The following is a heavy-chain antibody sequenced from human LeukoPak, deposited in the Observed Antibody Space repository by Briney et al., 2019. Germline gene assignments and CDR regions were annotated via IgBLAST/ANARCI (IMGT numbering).Heavy chain of an antibody. V-gene: IGHV4-34*01. CDR3: ARSNLLSYVWGSYRYSRLFDY. J-gene: IGHJ4*02. D-gene: IGHD3-16*02. Sequence: PSETLSLTCTVSGGSISRYYWSWIRQPPGKGLEWIGEINHSGSTNYNPSLKSRVTISVDTSKNQFSLKLSSVTAADTAVYYCARSNLLSYVWGSYRYSRLFDYWGQGTLVTVSS. CDR2: INHSGST. CDR1: GGSISRYY.